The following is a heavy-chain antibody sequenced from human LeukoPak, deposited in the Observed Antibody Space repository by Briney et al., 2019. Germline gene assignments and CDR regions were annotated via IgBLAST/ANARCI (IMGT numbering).Heavy chain of an antibody. D-gene: IGHD6-13*01. CDR2: ISYDGSNK. CDR3: AKDLGSSSWYGVYYYYGMDV. Sequence: PGRSLRLSCAASGFTFSSYGMHWVRQAPGKGLEWVAVISYDGSNKYYADSVKGRFTISRDNSKNTLYLQMNSLRAEDTAVYYCAKDLGSSSWYGVYYYYGMDVWGQGTTVTVSS. V-gene: IGHV3-30*18. J-gene: IGHJ6*02. CDR1: GFTFSSYG.